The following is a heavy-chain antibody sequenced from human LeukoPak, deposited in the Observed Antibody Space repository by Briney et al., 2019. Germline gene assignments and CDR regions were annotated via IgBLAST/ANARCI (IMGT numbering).Heavy chain of an antibody. J-gene: IGHJ6*02. CDR3: ARDTTVVTSGGMDV. V-gene: IGHV4-59*01. Sequence: KPSETLSLTCTVPGGSISNYYWSWIRQPPGKGLEWIGYIYYSGSSNYNPSLKSRVTISVDTSKNQFSLKLSSVTAADTAVYYCARDTTVVTSGGMDVWGQGTTVNVSS. D-gene: IGHD4-23*01. CDR1: GGSISNYY. CDR2: IYYSGSS.